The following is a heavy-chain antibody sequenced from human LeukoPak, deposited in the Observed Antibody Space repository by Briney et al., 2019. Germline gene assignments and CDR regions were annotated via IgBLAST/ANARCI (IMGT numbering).Heavy chain of an antibody. CDR1: GFTFSSYS. J-gene: IGHJ4*02. CDR2: ISGSGGST. Sequence: PGGSLRLSCAASGFTFSSYSMNWVRQAPGKGLEWVSAISGSGGSTYYADPVKGRFTISRGNSKNTLYLQMNSLRAEDTAVYYCAKLVFGELSPESYWGQGTLVTVSS. D-gene: IGHD3-10*02. CDR3: AKLVFGELSPESY. V-gene: IGHV3-23*01.